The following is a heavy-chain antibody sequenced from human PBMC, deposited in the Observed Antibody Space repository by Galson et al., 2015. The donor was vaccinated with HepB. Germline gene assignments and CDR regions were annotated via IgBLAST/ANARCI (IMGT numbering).Heavy chain of an antibody. CDR1: GFTFRNAC. J-gene: IGHJ2*01. Sequence: FLRLYSPDSGFTFRNACLHGVPQAPGKGLGWVGRIKSKTDGGTTDYAAPVKGRFTISRDDSKNTLYLQMNSLKTEDTAVYYCTTDPLWGRITFIRAFDLWGRGTLVTVSS. CDR2: IKSKTDGGTT. CDR3: TTDPLWGRITFIRAFDL. V-gene: IGHV3-15*07. D-gene: IGHD3-16*01.